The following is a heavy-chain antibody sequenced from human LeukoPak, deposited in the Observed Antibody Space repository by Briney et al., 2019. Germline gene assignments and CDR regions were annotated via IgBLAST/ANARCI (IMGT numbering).Heavy chain of an antibody. CDR2: IYYSGST. Sequence: SETLSLTCTVSGGSISSYYWSWIRQPPGKGLEWIGYIYYSGSTNYNPSLKSRVTISVDTSKNQFSLKLSSVTAADTAVYYCARHAGSITPYYFYYWGQGTLVTVSS. CDR3: ARHAGSITPYYFYY. J-gene: IGHJ4*02. D-gene: IGHD3-10*01. V-gene: IGHV4-59*08. CDR1: GGSISSYY.